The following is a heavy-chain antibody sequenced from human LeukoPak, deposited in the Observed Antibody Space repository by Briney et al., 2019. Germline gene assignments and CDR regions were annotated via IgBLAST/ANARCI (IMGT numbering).Heavy chain of an antibody. CDR3: AKDHPLRYVEGGYHFDY. CDR2: ISGSGGST. V-gene: IGHV3-23*01. CDR1: GFTFSSYW. Sequence: GGSLRLPCAASGFTFSSYWMSWVRQAPGKGLEWVSAISGSGGSTYYADSVKGRFTISRDNSKNTLYLQMNSLRAEDTAVYYCAKDHPLRYVEGGYHFDYWGQGTLVTVSS. J-gene: IGHJ4*02. D-gene: IGHD3-9*01.